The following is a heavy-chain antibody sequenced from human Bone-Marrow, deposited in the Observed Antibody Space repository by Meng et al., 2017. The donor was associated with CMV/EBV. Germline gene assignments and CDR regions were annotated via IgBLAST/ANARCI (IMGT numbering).Heavy chain of an antibody. D-gene: IGHD3-22*01. CDR3: VRDVGSWATYDSRGNYVSPI. V-gene: IGHV3-66*03. CDR1: GFIVSSNY. Sequence: GESLKISCAASGFIVSSNYMSWVRQAPGKGLEWVSLIYSTGSTYYADSVKGRFTISREKPKNTVYLQMNSLRTEDTAVYYCVRDVGSWATYDSRGNYVSPIWGQGTLVTVSS. CDR2: IYSTGST. J-gene: IGHJ4*02.